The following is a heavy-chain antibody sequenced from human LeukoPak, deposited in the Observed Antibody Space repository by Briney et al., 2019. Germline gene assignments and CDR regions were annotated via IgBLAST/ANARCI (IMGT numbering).Heavy chain of an antibody. J-gene: IGHJ5*02. D-gene: IGHD3-22*01. CDR1: GGTFSSYA. V-gene: IGHV1-69*05. Sequence: GASVKVSCKASGGTFSSYAISWVRQAPGQGLEWMGRIIPIFGTANYAQKFQGRVTITTDESTSTAYMELSSLRSEDTAVYYCARVPIYYDSSGYYPWGQGTLVTVSS. CDR3: ARVPIYYDSSGYYP. CDR2: IIPIFGTA.